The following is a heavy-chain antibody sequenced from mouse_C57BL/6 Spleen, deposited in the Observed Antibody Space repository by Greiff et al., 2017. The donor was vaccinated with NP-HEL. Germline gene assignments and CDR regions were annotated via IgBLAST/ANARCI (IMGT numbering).Heavy chain of an antibody. CDR1: GYTFSSYT. V-gene: IGHV1-4*01. CDR2: INPSSGYT. J-gene: IGHJ2*01. D-gene: IGHD2-4*01. CDR3: AKYTPRLATFDY. Sequence: QVQLQQSGAELARPGASVKMSCKASGYTFSSYTMHWVKQRPGQGLEWIGYINPSSGYTKYNQKFKDKATLTADKSSSTAYMQLSSLTSEDSAVYNCAKYTPRLATFDYWGQGTTLTVSS.